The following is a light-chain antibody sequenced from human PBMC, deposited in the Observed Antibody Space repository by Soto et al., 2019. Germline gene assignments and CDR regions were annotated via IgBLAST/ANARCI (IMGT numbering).Light chain of an antibody. J-gene: IGLJ2*01. CDR2: DVS. Sequence: QSALTQPRSVSGSPGQSVTISCTGTSSDVGGYTYVSWYQQHPGKAPKLMIYDVSKRPSGVPDRFSGSKSGNTASLTISGLQAEDEADYYCCSYAGSYTLVFGGGTKLT. V-gene: IGLV2-11*01. CDR3: CSYAGSYTLV. CDR1: SSDVGGYTY.